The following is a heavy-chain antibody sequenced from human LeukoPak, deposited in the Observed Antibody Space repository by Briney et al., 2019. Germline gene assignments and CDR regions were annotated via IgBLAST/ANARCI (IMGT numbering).Heavy chain of an antibody. CDR2: IQYDGSNK. Sequence: GGSLRLSCAASGFTFSSYGMHWVRQAPGKGLDWVAFIQYDGSNKYYTDSVKGRFTISRDNAKNSVYLQMNSLRAEDTAVYYCARDRRKYNYDGSGYPPYWGQGTLVTVSS. D-gene: IGHD3-22*01. CDR1: GFTFSSYG. V-gene: IGHV3-30*02. CDR3: ARDRRKYNYDGSGYPPY. J-gene: IGHJ4*02.